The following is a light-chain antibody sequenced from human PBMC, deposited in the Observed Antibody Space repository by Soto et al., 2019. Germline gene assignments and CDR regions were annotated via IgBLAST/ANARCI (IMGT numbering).Light chain of an antibody. CDR3: FSYTTSSAPYV. J-gene: IGLJ1*01. Sequence: QSALTQPASVSVSPGQSITISCTGTTSDVGGYNYVSWYQQHPGKAPKLMIYEVSNRPSGVSNRFSGSKSGNTASLTISGLQAEDEAAYYCFSYTTSSAPYVFGTGTKVTVL. V-gene: IGLV2-14*01. CDR2: EVS. CDR1: TSDVGGYNY.